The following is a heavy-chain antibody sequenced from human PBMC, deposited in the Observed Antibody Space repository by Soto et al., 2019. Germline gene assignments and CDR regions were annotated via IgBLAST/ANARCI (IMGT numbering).Heavy chain of an antibody. CDR2: IYTSGTT. V-gene: IGHV4-4*07. D-gene: IGHD3-9*01. Sequence: PSETLSLTCTVFGRSMSGYYWSWIRQPAGERLEWIGRIYTSGTTDFNPSLKGRVTMSVDTSKNQFSLKLTSVTAADTALYYCAREDYYDTGYYVVWGQGNQVTVSS. J-gene: IGHJ4*02. CDR1: GRSMSGYY. CDR3: AREDYYDTGYYVV.